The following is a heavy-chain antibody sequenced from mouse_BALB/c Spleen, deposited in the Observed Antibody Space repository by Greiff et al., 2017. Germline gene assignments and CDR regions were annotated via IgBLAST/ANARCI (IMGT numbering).Heavy chain of an antibody. V-gene: IGHV14-4*02. CDR2: IDPENGDT. CDR1: GFNIEDYY. D-gene: IGHD2-1*01. J-gene: IGHJ3*01. Sequence: VQLQQSGAELVRSGASVKLSCTASGFNIEDYYMHWVKQRPEQGLEWIGWIDPENGDTEYAPKFQGKATMTADTSSNTAYLQLSSLTSEDTAVYYCNSYGNYVGFAYWGQGTLVTVSA. CDR3: NSYGNYVGFAY.